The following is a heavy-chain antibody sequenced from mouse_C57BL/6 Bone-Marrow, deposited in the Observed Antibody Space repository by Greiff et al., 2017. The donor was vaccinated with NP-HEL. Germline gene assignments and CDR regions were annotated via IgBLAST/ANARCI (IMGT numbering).Heavy chain of an antibody. Sequence: VKLVESGPGLVAPSQSLSISCTVSGFSLTSYAISWVRQPPGKGLEWLGVIWTGGGTNYNSALKSRLSISTDNSKSQVFLKMNSLQTDNTARYYGARNYGVVYYYAMDYWGQGTSVTVTA. J-gene: IGHJ4*01. D-gene: IGHD1-1*02. V-gene: IGHV2-9-1*01. CDR2: IWTGGGT. CDR1: GFSLTSYA. CDR3: ARNYGVVYYYAMDY.